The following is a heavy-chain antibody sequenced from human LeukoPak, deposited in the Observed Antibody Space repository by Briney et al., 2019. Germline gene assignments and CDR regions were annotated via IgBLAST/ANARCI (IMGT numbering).Heavy chain of an antibody. Sequence: FWMSWVRQAPGKGLEWVANIKQDGSEKYYVDSVKRRFTISRDDDNNSMYLQINSLRAEDTAVYYCARYHGGYFAYWGQGTLVTVSS. V-gene: IGHV3-7*01. CDR3: ARYHGGYFAY. D-gene: IGHD2-15*01. CDR1: FW. CDR2: IKQDGSEK. J-gene: IGHJ4*02.